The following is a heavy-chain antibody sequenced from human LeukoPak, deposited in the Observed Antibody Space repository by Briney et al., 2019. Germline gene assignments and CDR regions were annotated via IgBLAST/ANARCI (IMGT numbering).Heavy chain of an antibody. J-gene: IGHJ4*02. D-gene: IGHD6-25*01. Sequence: GGSLRLSCAASGFSFSSFSMTWVRQAPGKGLEWVSSIIVSGTTYYADSVKGRFTISRDSFRGTLFLQMDSLRVEDTAVYFCAKGSVGNADFASWGQGALVTVSS. CDR3: AKGSVGNADFAS. CDR1: GFSFSSFS. V-gene: IGHV3-23*01. CDR2: IIVSGTT.